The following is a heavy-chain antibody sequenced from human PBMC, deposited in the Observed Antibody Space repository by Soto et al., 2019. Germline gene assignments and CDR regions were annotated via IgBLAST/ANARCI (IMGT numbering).Heavy chain of an antibody. D-gene: IGHD5-12*01. CDR1: GFTLSTYW. CDR3: ASQYSGYDLPRGLLGY. V-gene: IGHV3-7*01. CDR2: INQDGSER. Sequence: GGSLRLSCAASGFTLSTYWLSWVRQAPGKGLEWVGNINQDGSERYYVDSVKGRFTISRDNAKNSLYLQMNGLRAEDTAVYYCASQYSGYDLPRGLLGYWGQGTQVTVSS. J-gene: IGHJ4*02.